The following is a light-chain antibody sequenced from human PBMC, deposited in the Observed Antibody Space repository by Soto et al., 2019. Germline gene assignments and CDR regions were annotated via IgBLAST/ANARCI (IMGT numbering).Light chain of an antibody. J-gene: IGKJ1*01. V-gene: IGKV3-20*01. CDR1: QSVSSSY. CDR2: GAS. Sequence: ETVFTQSPCSLSLSHGASAPLSCRASQSVSSSYLAWYQQKPGQAPRLLIYGASSRATGIPDRFSGSGSGTDFTLTISRLEPEDFAVYYCQQYGSSRWTFGQGTKVAIK. CDR3: QQYGSSRWT.